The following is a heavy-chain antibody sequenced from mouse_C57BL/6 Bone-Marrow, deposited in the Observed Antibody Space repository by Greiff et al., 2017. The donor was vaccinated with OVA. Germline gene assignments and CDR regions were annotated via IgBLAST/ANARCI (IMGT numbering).Heavy chain of an antibody. CDR1: GYTFTGYW. Sequence: VKLQQSGAELMKPGASVKLSCKATGYTFTGYWLEWVKQRPGHGLEWIGEILPGSGSTNYNEKFKGKATFTADTSSNTAYMQLSSLTTEDSAIYYCARTTPHYSNYEDAMDYWGQGTSVTGSS. J-gene: IGHJ4*01. V-gene: IGHV1-9*01. D-gene: IGHD2-5*01. CDR3: ARTTPHYSNYEDAMDY. CDR2: ILPGSGST.